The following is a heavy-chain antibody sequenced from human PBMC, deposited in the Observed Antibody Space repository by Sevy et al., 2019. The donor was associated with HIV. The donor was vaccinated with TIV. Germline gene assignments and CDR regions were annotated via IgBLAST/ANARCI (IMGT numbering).Heavy chain of an antibody. CDR3: ARGVGLDC. CDR1: GFTFSPYW. CDR2: IRPDGSDK. Sequence: GGCLRLSCAASGFTFSPYWMNWVRQAPGKGLEWVANIRPDGSDKYYVDSVKGRFTISRDNAKNSLYLQMNSLRADDTAMYYCARGVGLDCWGQGALVTVSS. D-gene: IGHD1-26*01. J-gene: IGHJ4*02. V-gene: IGHV3-7*01.